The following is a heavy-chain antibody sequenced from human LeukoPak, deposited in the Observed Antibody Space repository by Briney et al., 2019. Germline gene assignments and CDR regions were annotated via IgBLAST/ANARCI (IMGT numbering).Heavy chain of an antibody. D-gene: IGHD1-26*01. J-gene: IGHJ6*03. V-gene: IGHV4-39*01. Sequence: PSETLSLTCTVSGGSISSSSYYWDWIRKPPGKGLEWIGTIYYSGSTYYNPSLKSRVTISVDTSKNQFSLKLSSVTAADTAVYYCTSGSYSFYYMDVWGKGTTVTVSS. CDR2: IYYSGST. CDR3: TSGSYSFYYMDV. CDR1: GGSISSSSYY.